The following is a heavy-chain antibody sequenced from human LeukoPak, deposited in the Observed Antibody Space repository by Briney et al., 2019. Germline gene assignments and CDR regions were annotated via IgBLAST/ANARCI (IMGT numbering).Heavy chain of an antibody. D-gene: IGHD1-26*01. CDR3: TTDGVGVEGATYDN. V-gene: IGHV3-15*01. CDR1: GFTFSSYG. Sequence: PGGSLRLSCAASGFTFSSYGMHWVRQAPGKGLEWVGRIKRKSDGGTTDYAAPVKGRFTISRDDSKNTLYLQMNSLKTEDTAVYYCTTDGVGVEGATYDNWGQGTLVSVSS. CDR2: IKRKSDGGTT. J-gene: IGHJ4*02.